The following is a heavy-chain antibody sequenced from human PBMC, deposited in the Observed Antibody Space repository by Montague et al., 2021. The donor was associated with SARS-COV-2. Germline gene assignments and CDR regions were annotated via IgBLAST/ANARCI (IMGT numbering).Heavy chain of an antibody. CDR2: IYYNTGNT. D-gene: IGHD5-12*01. V-gene: IGHV4-61*05. Sequence: SETLSLTCTVSGGSISSSSYYWGWIRQPPGKGLEWIGYIYYNTGNTNYNPSLQSRVTISLDTSKNQFSLTLRSVTAADTALYFCASGTGYDYYFDCWGLGTLVTVSS. CDR1: GGSISSSSYY. J-gene: IGHJ4*02. CDR3: ASGTGYDYYFDC.